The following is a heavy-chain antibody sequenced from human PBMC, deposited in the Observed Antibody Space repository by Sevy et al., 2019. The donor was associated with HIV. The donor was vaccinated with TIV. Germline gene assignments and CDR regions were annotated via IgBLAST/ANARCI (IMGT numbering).Heavy chain of an antibody. V-gene: IGHV4-4*07. CDR1: GGSVSTYY. CDR3: ARDLGITVVRGVRKNYGMDV. CDR2: IETSGST. D-gene: IGHD3-10*01. J-gene: IGHJ6*02. Sequence: SETLSLTCTVSGGSVSTYYWSWIRQPAGKGLEWIGRIETSGSTNYDPSLKSRVTMSIDTSKNQFSLNLRSVTAADTAVYFCARDLGITVVRGVRKNYGMDVWDQGTTVTVSS.